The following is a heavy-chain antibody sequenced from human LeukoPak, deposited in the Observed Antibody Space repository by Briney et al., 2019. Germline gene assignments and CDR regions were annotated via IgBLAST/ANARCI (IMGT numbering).Heavy chain of an antibody. CDR3: ARGGGNSGYSYGSYYYYYMDV. J-gene: IGHJ6*03. V-gene: IGHV4-30-4*01. D-gene: IGHD5-18*01. CDR2: IYYSGST. CDR1: GGSISSGDYY. Sequence: SQTLSLTCTVSGGSISSGDYYWSWIRQPPGKGLEWIGYIYYSGSTYYNPSLKSRVTISVDTSKNQFSLKLSSVTAADTAVYYRARGGGNSGYSYGSYYYYYMDVWGKGTTVTVSS.